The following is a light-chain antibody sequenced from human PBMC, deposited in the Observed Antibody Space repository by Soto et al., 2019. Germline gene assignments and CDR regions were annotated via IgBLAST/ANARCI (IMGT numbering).Light chain of an antibody. CDR1: SSDVGGYNY. CDR3: SSYTSSSTLVV. V-gene: IGLV2-14*01. CDR2: EVS. J-gene: IGLJ2*01. Sequence: QSARTQPASVSGSPGQSITISCTGTSSDVGGYNYVSWYQQHPGKAPKLMIYEVSNRPSGVSNRFSGSKSGNTASLTISGLQAEDEADYYCSSYTSSSTLVVFGGGTQLTVL.